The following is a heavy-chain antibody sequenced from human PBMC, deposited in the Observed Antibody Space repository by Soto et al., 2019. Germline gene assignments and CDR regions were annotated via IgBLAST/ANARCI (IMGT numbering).Heavy chain of an antibody. CDR2: IYHSGST. Sequence: SETLSLTCAVSGGSIRSGGYSWSWIRRPPGKGLEWIGYIYHSGSTYYNPSLKSRVTISVDRSKNQFSLKLSSVTAADTAVYYCARVPDRWGQGTLVTVS. J-gene: IGHJ5*02. CDR3: ARVPDR. V-gene: IGHV4-30-2*01. D-gene: IGHD2-2*01. CDR1: GGSIRSGGYS.